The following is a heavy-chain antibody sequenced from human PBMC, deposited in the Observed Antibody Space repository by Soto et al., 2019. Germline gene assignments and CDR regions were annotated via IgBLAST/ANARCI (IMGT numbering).Heavy chain of an antibody. CDR2: IYYSGST. CDR3: ARPDGATLFDY. CDR1: GGSISSSSYY. D-gene: IGHD1-26*01. V-gene: IGHV4-39*01. J-gene: IGHJ4*02. Sequence: SETLSLTCTVSGGSISSSSYYWGWIRQPPGKGLEWIGSIYYSGSTYYNPSLKSRVTISVDTSKNQFSLKLSSVTAADTAVYYCARPDGATLFDYWGQGTLVTVSS.